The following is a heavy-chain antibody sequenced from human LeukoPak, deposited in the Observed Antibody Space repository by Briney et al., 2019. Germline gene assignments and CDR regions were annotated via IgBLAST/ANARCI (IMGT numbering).Heavy chain of an antibody. CDR2: INPNSGGT. CDR1: GYIFTGYY. CDR3: ARGTYYDFWSGYYSDY. J-gene: IGHJ4*02. Sequence: LGASVKVSCKASGYIFTGYYMHWVRQAPGQGLEWMGWINPNSGGTNYAQKFQGRVTMTRDTSISTAYMELSRLRSDDTAVYYCARGTYYDFWSGYYSDYWGQGTLVTVSS. V-gene: IGHV1-2*03. D-gene: IGHD3-3*01.